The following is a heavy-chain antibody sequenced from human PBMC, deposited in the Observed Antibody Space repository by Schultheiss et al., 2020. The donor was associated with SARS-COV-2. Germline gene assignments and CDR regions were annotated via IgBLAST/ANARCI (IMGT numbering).Heavy chain of an antibody. Sequence: ASVKVSCKASGGTFSSYAISWVRQAPGQGLEWMGWINPNSGGTNYAQKFQGWVTMTTDTSTSTAYMELSSLRSEDTAVYYCAREGDWSRTPYYFDYWGQGTLVTVSS. CDR2: INPNSGGT. CDR3: AREGDWSRTPYYFDY. V-gene: IGHV1-2*04. J-gene: IGHJ4*02. D-gene: IGHD3-16*01. CDR1: GGTFSSYA.